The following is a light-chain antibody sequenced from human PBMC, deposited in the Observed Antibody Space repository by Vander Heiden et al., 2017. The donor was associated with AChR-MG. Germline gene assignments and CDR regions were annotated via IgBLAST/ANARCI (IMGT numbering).Light chain of an antibody. Sequence: DIQMTQPPSSLSASVGDRVTITCRASQSISSYLNWYQQKPVKAPKLLIYAASSLQSGVPSRFSGSGSGTDFTLTISSLQPEDFATYYCQQSYSTPWTFGQGTKVEI. V-gene: IGKV1-39*01. J-gene: IGKJ1*01. CDR2: AAS. CDR3: QQSYSTPWT. CDR1: QSISSY.